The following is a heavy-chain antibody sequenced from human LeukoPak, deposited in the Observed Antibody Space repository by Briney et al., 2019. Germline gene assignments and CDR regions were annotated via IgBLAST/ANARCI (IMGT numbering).Heavy chain of an antibody. CDR1: GFTFNSYA. V-gene: IGHV3-30*04. CDR2: ISYDGSNK. Sequence: PGGSLRLSCAASGFTFNSYAMHWVRQAPGKGLEWVAVISYDGSNKYYADSVKGRFTISTDNSKNSLYLQMNSLRAEDTAVYCCARGITMVRGLITAYFDYWGQGTLVTVSS. CDR3: ARGITMVRGLITAYFDY. D-gene: IGHD3-10*01. J-gene: IGHJ4*02.